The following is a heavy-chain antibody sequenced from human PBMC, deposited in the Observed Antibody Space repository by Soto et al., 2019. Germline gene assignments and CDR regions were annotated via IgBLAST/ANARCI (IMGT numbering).Heavy chain of an antibody. D-gene: IGHD6-13*01. Sequence: EVQLVESGGGLAQPGGSLRLSCVGSGFSFSDHHMDWVRQAPGKGLEWVGRARNRAGSYTTEYAASVKGRFTISRDDSKNSLYVQMNSLKTEDTVVYYCSNSPVGKIGSGWGQGTLVTVSS. CDR2: ARNRAGSYTT. CDR3: SNSPVGKIGSG. V-gene: IGHV3-72*01. J-gene: IGHJ4*02. CDR1: GFSFSDHH.